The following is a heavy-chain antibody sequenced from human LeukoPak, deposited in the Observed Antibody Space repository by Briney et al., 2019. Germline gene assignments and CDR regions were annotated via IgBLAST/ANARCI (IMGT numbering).Heavy chain of an antibody. CDR2: IIPIFGTA. CDR1: GGTFSSYA. Sequence: SVKVSCKASGGTFSSYAISWVRQAPGQGLEWMGGIIPIFGTANYAQKFQGRVTITADESTSTAYMELSSLRSEDTAVYYCAKDPTAVARLYYFDYWGQGTLVTVSS. J-gene: IGHJ4*02. CDR3: AKDPTAVARLYYFDY. D-gene: IGHD6-19*01. V-gene: IGHV1-69*13.